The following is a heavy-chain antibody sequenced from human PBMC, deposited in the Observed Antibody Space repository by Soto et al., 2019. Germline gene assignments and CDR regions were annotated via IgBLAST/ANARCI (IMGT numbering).Heavy chain of an antibody. CDR3: ARVTGHYYYGTDV. CDR2: IYHSGST. J-gene: IGHJ6*02. V-gene: IGHV4-4*02. Sequence: SETLSLTCAVSGGSISSSNWWSWVRQPPGKGLEWIGEIYHSGSTNYNPSLKSRVTISVDKSKNQFSLKLSSVTAADTAVYYCARVTGHYYYGTDVWGQGTTVTVSS. CDR1: GGSISSSNW. D-gene: IGHD3-10*01.